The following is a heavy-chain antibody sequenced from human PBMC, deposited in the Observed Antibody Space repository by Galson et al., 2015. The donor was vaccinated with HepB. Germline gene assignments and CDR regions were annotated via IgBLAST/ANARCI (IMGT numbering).Heavy chain of an antibody. CDR1: GYTLTELS. V-gene: IGHV1-24*01. Sequence: SVKVSCKVSGYTLTELSMHWVRQAPGKGLEWMGGFDPEDGETIYAQKFQGRVTMTEDTSTDTAYMELSSLRSEDTAVYYCATVGAYGDYVSYYFDYWGQGTLVTVSS. J-gene: IGHJ4*02. CDR2: FDPEDGET. CDR3: ATVGAYGDYVSYYFDY. D-gene: IGHD4-17*01.